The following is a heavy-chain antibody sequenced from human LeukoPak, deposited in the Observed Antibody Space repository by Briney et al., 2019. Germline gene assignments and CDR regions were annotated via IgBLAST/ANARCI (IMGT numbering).Heavy chain of an antibody. CDR1: GTTFEDYA. V-gene: IGHV3-43*02. Sequence: GGSLRLSCAASGTTFEDYAMHWVRQAPGKGLEGVSFISGDGGTTFYPDSVKDRFNISRDNSKTSLYLQMNSLRTEDTALYYCEKDQGASGWVAFDCWGQGTLVTVS. CDR2: ISGDGGTT. D-gene: IGHD6-19*01. J-gene: IGHJ4*02. CDR3: EKDQGASGWVAFDC.